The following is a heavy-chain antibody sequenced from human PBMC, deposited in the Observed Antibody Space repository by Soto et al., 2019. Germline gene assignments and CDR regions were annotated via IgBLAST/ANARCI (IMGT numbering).Heavy chain of an antibody. CDR1: GDMFRNSA. D-gene: IGHD6-6*01. V-gene: IGHV1-69*01. CDR3: ARARLSTGVTNIFFFYGLDV. CDR2: IIPLFRKT. J-gene: IGHJ6*02. Sequence: QVQLVQSGAEVKRPGSSVKVSCKASGDMFRNSAFTWVRQAPGQGLAWMGVIIPLFRKTNVAQNFQGRVTFTADVFTSSLYMEASSQTSEDTAVYYCARARLSTGVTNIFFFYGLDVWGQWITINVS.